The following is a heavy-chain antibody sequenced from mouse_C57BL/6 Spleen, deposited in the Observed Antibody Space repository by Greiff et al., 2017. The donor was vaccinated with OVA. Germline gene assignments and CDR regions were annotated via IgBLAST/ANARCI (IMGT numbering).Heavy chain of an antibody. CDR2: IDPSDSYT. D-gene: IGHD4-1*01. Sequence: VQLQQPGAELVMPGASVKLSCKASGYTFTSYWMHWVKQRPGQGLEWIGEIDPSDSYTNYNQKFKGEYTLTVDKSSSPAYMQLSSLTSEDSAVYYCARGRWDYWGQGTLVTVSA. J-gene: IGHJ3*01. CDR3: ARGRWDY. CDR1: GYTFTSYW. V-gene: IGHV1-69*01.